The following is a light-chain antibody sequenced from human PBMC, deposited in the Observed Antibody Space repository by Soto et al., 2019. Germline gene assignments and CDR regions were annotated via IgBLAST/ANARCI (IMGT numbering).Light chain of an antibody. V-gene: IGKV4-1*01. CDR1: QSLLYSSNYRNY. CDR2: WAS. CDR3: QEYYSISRT. J-gene: IGKJ1*01. Sequence: DIVMTQSPDSLAVPLGERATIHCKCSQSLLYSSNYRNYLAWFQQKPGQPPKLLIYWASYRDSGVPDRFSGSGSGTDFTLTISGLQPEDVAIYYCQEYYSISRTFGQGTKVEVK.